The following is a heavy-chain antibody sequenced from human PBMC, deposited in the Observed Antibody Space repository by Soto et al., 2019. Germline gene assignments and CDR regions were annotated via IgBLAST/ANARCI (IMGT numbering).Heavy chain of an antibody. CDR1: GFTFSSYS. CDR3: ARDYDFWSGPNYFDY. CDR2: ISSSSSTI. J-gene: IGHJ4*02. D-gene: IGHD3-3*01. Sequence: EVQLVESGGGLVQPGGSLRLSCAASGFTFSSYSMNWVRQAPGKGLEWVSYISSSSSTIYYADSVKGRFTISRDNAKNSLYLQMNSLRAEDTAVYYCARDYDFWSGPNYFDYWGQGTLVTVSS. V-gene: IGHV3-48*01.